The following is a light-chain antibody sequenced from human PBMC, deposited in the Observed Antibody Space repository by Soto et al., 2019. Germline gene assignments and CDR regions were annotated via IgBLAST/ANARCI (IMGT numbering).Light chain of an antibody. Sequence: SGSPGQSITISCTGTSSDVGGYNYVSWYQQHPGKAPKLMIYDVSNRPSGVSNRFSGSKSGNTASLTISWLQAEDEADYYCSSYTSSSTLFGFGTGTKVTVL. CDR1: SSDVGGYNY. V-gene: IGLV2-14*04. CDR2: DVS. CDR3: SSYTSSSTLFG. J-gene: IGLJ1*01.